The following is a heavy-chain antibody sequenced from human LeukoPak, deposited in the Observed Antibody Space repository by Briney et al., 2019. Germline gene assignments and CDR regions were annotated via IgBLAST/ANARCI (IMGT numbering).Heavy chain of an antibody. J-gene: IGHJ4*02. CDR2: INPNSGGT. D-gene: IGHD3-22*01. CDR3: ARFAGYYYDSSGYYSFDY. V-gene: IGHV1-2*02. Sequence: ASVKVSCKASGYTFTGYYMHWVRQAPGQGLEWMGWINPNSGGTNYAQKFQGRVTMTRDTSISTAYMELSRLRSDDAAVYYCARFAGYYYDSSGYYSFDYWGQGTLVTVSS. CDR1: GYTFTGYY.